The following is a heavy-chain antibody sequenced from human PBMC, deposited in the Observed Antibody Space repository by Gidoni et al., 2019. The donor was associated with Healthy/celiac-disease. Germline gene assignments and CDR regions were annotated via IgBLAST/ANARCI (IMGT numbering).Heavy chain of an antibody. CDR1: GFTFSSYS. D-gene: IGHD6-6*01. V-gene: IGHV3-48*02. CDR2: ISSSSSTI. Sequence: EVQLVEPGGGLEQPGWCLRLSCAASGFTFSSYSMNWVRQAPGKGLEWVSYISSSSSTIYYADAVKGRFTISRDNAKNSLYLQMNSLRDEDTAVYYCAKWRQLGDDYWGQGTLVTVSS. J-gene: IGHJ4*02. CDR3: AKWRQLGDDY.